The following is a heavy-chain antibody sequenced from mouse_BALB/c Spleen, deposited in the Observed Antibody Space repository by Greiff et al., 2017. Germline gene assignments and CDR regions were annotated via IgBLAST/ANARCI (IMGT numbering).Heavy chain of an antibody. CDR2: ISSGSSTI. Sequence: EVQLVESGGGLVQPGGSRKLSCAASGFTFSSFGMHWVRQAPEKGLEWVAYISSGSSTIYYADTVKGRFTISRDNPKNTLFRQMTSLRSEDTAMYYCARGDGSTGYYAMDYWGQGTSVTVSS. D-gene: IGHD2-3*01. V-gene: IGHV5-17*02. J-gene: IGHJ4*01. CDR1: GFTFSSFG. CDR3: ARGDGSTGYYAMDY.